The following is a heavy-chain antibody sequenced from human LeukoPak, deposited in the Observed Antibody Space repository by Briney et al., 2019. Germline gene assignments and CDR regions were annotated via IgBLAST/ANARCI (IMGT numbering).Heavy chain of an antibody. D-gene: IGHD5-18*01. CDR3: ARTNGAMVGYYFDY. CDR2: IYRGGST. Sequence: PGGSLRLSSAPSGFTGISNYMHRLRQAPGKGLEWVSVIYRGGSTYYADSVKVRFTISRDNSNNTLYLQMNRLRAEDTAVYYCARTNGAMVGYYFDYWGQGTLVTVSS. V-gene: IGHV3-53*01. CDR1: GFTGISNY. J-gene: IGHJ4*02.